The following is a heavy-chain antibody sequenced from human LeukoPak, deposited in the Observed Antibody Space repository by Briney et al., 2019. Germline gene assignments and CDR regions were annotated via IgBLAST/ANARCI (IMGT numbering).Heavy chain of an antibody. D-gene: IGHD4-17*01. V-gene: IGHV3-23*01. CDR3: AKSSTVTTHFQH. CDR1: GFSYSSYA. Sequence: AGGSLRLSCEASGFSYSSYAMHWVRQAPGKGLEWVSAISGSGGSTYYADSVKGRFTISRDNSKNTLYLQMNSLRAEDTAVYYCAKSSTVTTHFQHWGQGTLVTVSS. J-gene: IGHJ1*01. CDR2: ISGSGGST.